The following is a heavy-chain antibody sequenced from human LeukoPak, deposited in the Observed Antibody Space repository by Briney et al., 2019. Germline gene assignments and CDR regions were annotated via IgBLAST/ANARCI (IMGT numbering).Heavy chain of an antibody. J-gene: IGHJ4*02. V-gene: IGHV3-23*01. CDR1: GFTFSSYA. CDR3: AKDPCRYTAMDSDY. CDR2: VSGSGGST. D-gene: IGHD5-18*01. Sequence: GGSLRLSCAASGFTFSSYAMSWVRQGPGKGLEWVSAVSGSGGSTYYADSVKGRFTLSTDNSKNTLYLQMNSLRAADTAVYYCAKDPCRYTAMDSDYWGQGTLVSASA.